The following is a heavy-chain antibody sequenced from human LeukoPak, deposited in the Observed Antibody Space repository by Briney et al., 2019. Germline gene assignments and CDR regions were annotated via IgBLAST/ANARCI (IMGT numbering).Heavy chain of an antibody. CDR2: INSNSADT. Sequence: ASVKVSCKTSGYSFIDYYIHWVRQAPGQGLEWMGWINSNSADTNNAQNFQGRVTMTRDTSISTAYMELSRLRSDDTALYYCARIGISARGTNFHHWGQGTLVTVSS. D-gene: IGHD6-13*01. CDR1: GYSFIDYY. J-gene: IGHJ1*01. CDR3: ARIGISARGTNFHH. V-gene: IGHV1-2*02.